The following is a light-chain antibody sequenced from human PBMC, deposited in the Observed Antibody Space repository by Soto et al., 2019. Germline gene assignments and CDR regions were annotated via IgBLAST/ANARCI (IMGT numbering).Light chain of an antibody. CDR2: EVS. Sequence: QSALTQFPSASGSPGQSVTISCTGTSSDVGGYNYVSWYQHHPGQAPKFMIYEVSKRPSGVPDRFSGSKSGNTASLTVSGLQAEDEADYYCSSYAGSNNLVFGGGTKLTVL. CDR1: SSDVGGYNY. V-gene: IGLV2-8*01. J-gene: IGLJ3*02. CDR3: SSYAGSNNLV.